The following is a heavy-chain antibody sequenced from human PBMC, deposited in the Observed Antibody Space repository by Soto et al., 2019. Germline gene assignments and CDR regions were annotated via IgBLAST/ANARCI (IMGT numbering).Heavy chain of an antibody. Sequence: EVQLVESGGGLVKPGGSLRLSCAASGFTFSSYSMNWVRQAPGKGLEWVSSISSSSSYIYYADSVKGRFTISRDNAKNSLYLQMNSLRAEDTAVYYCARIYCGSTSCYFDYWGQGTLVTVSS. CDR2: ISSSSSYI. CDR1: GFTFSSYS. V-gene: IGHV3-21*01. CDR3: ARIYCGSTSCYFDY. D-gene: IGHD2-2*01. J-gene: IGHJ4*02.